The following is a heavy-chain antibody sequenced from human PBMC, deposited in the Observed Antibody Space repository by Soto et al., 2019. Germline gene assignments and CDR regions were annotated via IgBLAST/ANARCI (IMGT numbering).Heavy chain of an antibody. CDR1: GASISSYY. V-gene: IGHV4-4*07. Sequence: PSETLSLTCSVSGASISSYYWAWIRQPAGKGLEWIGRIPTNDNTKYNPSLVSRVTMSLDTSKNQLFLTLKSVTAADTAVYYCASLGRNYYNGMDVWGQGTTVTVSS. CDR2: IPTNDNT. J-gene: IGHJ6*02. CDR3: ASLGRNYYNGMDV.